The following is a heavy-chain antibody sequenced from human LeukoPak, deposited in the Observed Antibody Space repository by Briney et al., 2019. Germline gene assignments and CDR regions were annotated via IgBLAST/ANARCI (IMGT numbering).Heavy chain of an antibody. Sequence: SQTLSLTCAISVDSVSSNSAAWNWIKQSPSRGLEWLGRTYYRSKWYNDYAVSVKSRITINQDTSKNQFSLQLNSVTPEDTAVYYCARADVDTAMAYDAFDIWGQGTMVTVSS. CDR2: TYYRSKWYN. CDR1: VDSVSSNSAA. D-gene: IGHD5-18*01. V-gene: IGHV6-1*01. J-gene: IGHJ3*02. CDR3: ARADVDTAMAYDAFDI.